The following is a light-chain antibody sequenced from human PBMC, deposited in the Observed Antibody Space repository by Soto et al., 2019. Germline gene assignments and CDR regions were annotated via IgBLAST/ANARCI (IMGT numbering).Light chain of an antibody. CDR2: APS. CDR1: QGISSW. J-gene: IGKJ4*01. V-gene: IGKV1-12*01. Sequence: DIQMTQSPSFVSASVGDRVTITCRASQGISSWLAWYQHRPGRVPNLLIHAPSNLESRVPSRFCGSGSGTDITHTISSLQPEACATYYCQQTTSFPLTFGGGTQVEIK. CDR3: QQTTSFPLT.